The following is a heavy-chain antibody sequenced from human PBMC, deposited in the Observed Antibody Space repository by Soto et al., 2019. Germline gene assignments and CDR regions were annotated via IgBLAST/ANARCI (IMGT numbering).Heavy chain of an antibody. Sequence: SETLSLTCTVSGDSISSINNYWSWIRQPPGEGLEWIGFISYSGTTSYSPSLKSRVAISLDTFKNQFSLSLNSVTAADTAVYYCARGRGYSYGLDPWGQGTLVTVSS. CDR3: ARGRGYSYGLDP. CDR2: ISYSGTT. D-gene: IGHD5-18*01. CDR1: GDSISSINNY. J-gene: IGHJ5*02. V-gene: IGHV4-30-4*01.